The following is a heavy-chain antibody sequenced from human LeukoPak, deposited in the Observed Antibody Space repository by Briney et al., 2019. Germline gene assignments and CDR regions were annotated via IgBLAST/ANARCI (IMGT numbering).Heavy chain of an antibody. J-gene: IGHJ5*02. D-gene: IGHD3-3*01. V-gene: IGHV4-34*01. CDR3: ARKPWSAPNHWFDP. Sequence: SETLSLTCTVSGGSISSYYWSWIRQPPGKGLEWIGEINHSGSTNYNPSLKSRVTISVDTSKNQFSLKLSSVTAADTAVYYCARKPWSAPNHWFDPWGQGTLVTVSS. CDR1: GGSISSYY. CDR2: INHSGST.